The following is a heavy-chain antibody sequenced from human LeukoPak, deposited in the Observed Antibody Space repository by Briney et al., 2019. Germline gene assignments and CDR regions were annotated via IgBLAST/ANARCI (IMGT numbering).Heavy chain of an antibody. V-gene: IGHV3-7*01. CDR3: ARDFPGLSW. CDR1: GFTFNDYW. D-gene: IGHD1-1*01. J-gene: IGHJ4*02. Sequence: GGSLRLSCAASGFTFNDYWMSWVRQAPGKGLEGVANIKQDGSEKYYVDSVKGRFTISRDNAGNSLYLQMTSLRAEDSAVYYCARDFPGLSWWGQGTLVTVSS. CDR2: IKQDGSEK.